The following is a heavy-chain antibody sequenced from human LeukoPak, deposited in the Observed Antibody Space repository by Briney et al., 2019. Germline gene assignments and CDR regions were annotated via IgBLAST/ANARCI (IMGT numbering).Heavy chain of an antibody. Sequence: ASVKVSCKAFGYTFTSNYMHWVRQAPGQGPEWMGVISPSGGSTTYAQKFQGRVTITADKSTSTAYMELSSLRSEDTAVYYRARGSGYYFDYWGQGTLVTVS. CDR2: ISPSGGST. V-gene: IGHV1-46*01. D-gene: IGHD3-22*01. CDR3: ARGSGYYFDY. CDR1: GYTFTSNY. J-gene: IGHJ4*02.